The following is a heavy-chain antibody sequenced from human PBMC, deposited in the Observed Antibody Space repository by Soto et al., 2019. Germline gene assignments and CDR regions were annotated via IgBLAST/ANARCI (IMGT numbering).Heavy chain of an antibody. CDR2: IYYSGST. D-gene: IGHD3-22*01. CDR1: GGSISSGGYY. J-gene: IGHJ4*02. CDR3: AGSDYYDTSGYYYRVDY. Sequence: QVQLQESGPGLVKPSQTLSLTCTVSGGSISSGGYYWSWIHQHPGKGLEWIGYIYYSGSTYYNPSLKSRVTISEDTSKNQFSLKLSSVTAADTAVYYCAGSDYYDTSGYYYRVDYWGQGTLVTVSS. V-gene: IGHV4-31*03.